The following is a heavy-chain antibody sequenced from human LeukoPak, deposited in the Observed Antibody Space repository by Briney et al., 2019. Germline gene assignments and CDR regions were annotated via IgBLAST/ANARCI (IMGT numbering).Heavy chain of an antibody. CDR2: INPNSGGT. CDR3: ARESRDTAWSLDL. CDR1: GFAFSGYY. J-gene: IGHJ4*02. Sequence: ASVKVSCKASGFAFSGYYMHWVRQAPGQGFEWMGWINPNSGGTNFAQKFQGRVTMTRDTSINTVYMELSSLGSDDTAVYYCARESRDTAWSLDLWGQGTLATVSS. V-gene: IGHV1-2*02. D-gene: IGHD1-1*01.